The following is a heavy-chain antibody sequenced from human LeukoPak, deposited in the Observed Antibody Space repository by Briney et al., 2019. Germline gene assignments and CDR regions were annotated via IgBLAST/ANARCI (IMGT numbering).Heavy chain of an antibody. CDR2: IIPIFGKA. CDR3: ARAAYSSSWYFWFDP. D-gene: IGHD6-13*01. J-gene: IGHJ5*02. CDR1: RGTLSSYA. Sequence: SVKVSCKASRGTLSSYAISWVRQAPGQGLEWMGGIIPIFGKANYAQKFQGRVTITAGESTSTAYMELSSLRSEDTAVYYCARAAYSSSWYFWFDPWGQGTLVPVSS. V-gene: IGHV1-69*13.